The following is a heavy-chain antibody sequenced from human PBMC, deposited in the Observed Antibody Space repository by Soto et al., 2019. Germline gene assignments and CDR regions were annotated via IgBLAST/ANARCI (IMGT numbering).Heavy chain of an antibody. Sequence: PGGSLRLSCAASGFTFSSYSMNWVRQAPGKGLEWVSSISSSSSYIYYADSVKGRFTISRDNAKNSLYLQMNSLRAEDTAVYYCPRHPHYVFWIGAPANRAPPPLRHDWYFDLWGRGTLVTVSS. D-gene: IGHD3-3*01. J-gene: IGHJ2*01. CDR2: ISSSSSYI. CDR1: GFTFSSYS. V-gene: IGHV3-21*01. CDR3: PRHPHYVFWIGAPANRAPPPLRHDWYFDL.